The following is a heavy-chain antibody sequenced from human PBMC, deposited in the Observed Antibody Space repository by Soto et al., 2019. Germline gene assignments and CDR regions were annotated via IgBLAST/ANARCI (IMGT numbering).Heavy chain of an antibody. CDR2: NNPSGGST. J-gene: IGHJ6*02. V-gene: IGHV1-46*01. CDR3: AEDSGDFWSGGISYGMDV. Sequence: QVQLVQSGAEVKKPGASVKVSCKASGYTFTSYYMHWVRQAPGQGLEWMGINNPSGGSTSYAQKFQGRVTMTRDTSTSTVYMELSSLRSEDTAVYYCAEDSGDFWSGGISYGMDVWGQGTTVTVSS. CDR1: GYTFTSYY. D-gene: IGHD3-3*01.